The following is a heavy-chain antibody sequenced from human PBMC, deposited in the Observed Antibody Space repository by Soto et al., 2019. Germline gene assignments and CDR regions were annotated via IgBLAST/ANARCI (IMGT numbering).Heavy chain of an antibody. Sequence: EVQLLDSGGGLEQPGGSLRLSCAASGFTSSSYAMNWVRQAPGKGLEWVSVISGSGGSTYYADSVKGRFTISRDNSKNTLYLQMNSLRAEDTAVYYCARRGPGTYFDYWGQGTLVTVSS. V-gene: IGHV3-23*01. CDR1: GFTSSSYA. D-gene: IGHD6-13*01. CDR3: ARRGPGTYFDY. J-gene: IGHJ4*02. CDR2: ISGSGGST.